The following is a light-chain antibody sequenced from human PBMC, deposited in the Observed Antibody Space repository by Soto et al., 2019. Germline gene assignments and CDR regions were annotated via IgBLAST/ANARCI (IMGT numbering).Light chain of an antibody. CDR3: QHNNNWPPEGT. CDR1: QSIGPN. Sequence: TQSPATLSVSPGESVTLSCRASQSIGPNLAWSQHIPGQAPRLLMYSASLRATGIPARFSGSGSGTQFTLTISSLQSEDFGVYYCQHNNNWPPEGTFGSGTRVDVK. J-gene: IGKJ3*01. V-gene: IGKV3-15*01. CDR2: SAS.